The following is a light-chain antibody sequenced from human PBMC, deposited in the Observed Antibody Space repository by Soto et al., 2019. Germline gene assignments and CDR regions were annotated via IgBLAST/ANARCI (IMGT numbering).Light chain of an antibody. J-gene: IGKJ2*01. CDR2: DAS. CDR3: HQRSNWPPYT. V-gene: IGKV3-11*01. Sequence: EIVLTQSPATLSLSPGERATISCRASQSVSSYLAWYQQKPGQAPRLLIYDASNRATGIPSRFSGSGSGTDFTLTISSLEPQDFAVYYCHQRSNWPPYTFGQGTKLEIK. CDR1: QSVSSY.